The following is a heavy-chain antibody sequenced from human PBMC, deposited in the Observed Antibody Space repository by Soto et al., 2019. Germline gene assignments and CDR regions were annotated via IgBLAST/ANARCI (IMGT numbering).Heavy chain of an antibody. D-gene: IGHD3-22*01. CDR1: GGSVSCGSYY. J-gene: IGHJ4*02. CDR3: ARGRINYYDSSGYYSGPIDY. CDR2: IYYSGST. Sequence: QVQLQESGPGLVKPSETLSLTCTVSGGSVSCGSYYWSWIRQPPGKGLEWIAYIYYSGSTNYNPSLKSRVTISVDTSKNQFSLKLSSVTAADTAVYYCARGRINYYDSSGYYSGPIDYWGQGTLVTVSS. V-gene: IGHV4-61*01.